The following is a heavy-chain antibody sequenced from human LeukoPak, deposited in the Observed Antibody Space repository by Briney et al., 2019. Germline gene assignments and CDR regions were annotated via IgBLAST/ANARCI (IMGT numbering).Heavy chain of an antibody. J-gene: IGHJ3*02. CDR2: IDFTSRYI. D-gene: IGHD2-2*02. CDR1: GFTFSSCS. CDR3: AKDRCSSTSCYRVVGAFDI. V-gene: IGHV3-21*04. Sequence: PGGSLRLSCAASGFTFSSCSMNWVRQAPGKGLEWVSSIDFTSRYIYNADSVKGRFTTSRDNSKNTLYLQMNSLRAEDTAVYYCAKDRCSSTSCYRVVGAFDIWGQGTMVTVSS.